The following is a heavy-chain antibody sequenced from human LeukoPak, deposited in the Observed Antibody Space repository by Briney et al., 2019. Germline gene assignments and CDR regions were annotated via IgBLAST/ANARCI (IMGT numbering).Heavy chain of an antibody. CDR1: GFTFSNYA. CDR3: AKGRGYCTGGSCYSDY. Sequence: PGGSLRLSCTASGFTFSNYAMSWVPQAPGKGLEWVSTISGSDGSTYYADSVKGRFTISRDNSKNTLYLRMNSLRVEDTAIYYCAKGRGYCTGGSCYSDYWGQGTLVTVSS. D-gene: IGHD2-15*01. CDR2: ISGSDGST. J-gene: IGHJ4*02. V-gene: IGHV3-23*01.